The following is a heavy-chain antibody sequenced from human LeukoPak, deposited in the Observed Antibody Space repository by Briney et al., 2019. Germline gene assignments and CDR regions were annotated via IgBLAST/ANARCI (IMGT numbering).Heavy chain of an antibody. Sequence: PSETLSLTCTVSGGSISSYYWSWIRQPPGKGLEWIGYIYYSGSTNYNPSLKSRVTISVDTSKNQFSLKLSSVTAADTAVYYCASLITDTVVVPAKYYFDYWGQGTLVTVSS. CDR2: IYYSGST. V-gene: IGHV4-59*12. J-gene: IGHJ4*02. CDR1: GGSISSYY. D-gene: IGHD2-2*01. CDR3: ASLITDTVVVPAKYYFDY.